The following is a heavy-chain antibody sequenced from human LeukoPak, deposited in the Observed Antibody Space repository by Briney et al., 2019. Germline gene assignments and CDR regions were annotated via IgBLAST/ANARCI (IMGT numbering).Heavy chain of an antibody. J-gene: IGHJ3*02. CDR1: GYTLTELS. CDR2: FDPEDGET. CDR3: ATSGVLTGYYEGYAFDI. Sequence: ASVKVSCEVSGYTLTELSMHWVRQAPGKGLEWMGGFDPEDGETIYAQKFQGRVTMTEDTSTDTAYMELSSLRSEDTAVYYCATSGVLTGYYEGYAFDIWGQGTMVTVSS. D-gene: IGHD3-9*01. V-gene: IGHV1-24*01.